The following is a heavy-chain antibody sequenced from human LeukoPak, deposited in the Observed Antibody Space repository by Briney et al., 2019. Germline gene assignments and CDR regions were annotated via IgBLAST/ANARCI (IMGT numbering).Heavy chain of an antibody. V-gene: IGHV4-34*01. CDR3: AGGLGACDFWSGYYACWFDS. Sequence: SETLSLTCAVYGGSFSGYYWSWIRQPPGKGLEWIGEINHSGSTNYNPSLKSRVTISVDTSKNQFSLKLSSVTAADTAVYYCAGGLGACDFWSGYYACWFDSWGQGTLVTVSS. CDR2: INHSGST. J-gene: IGHJ5*01. CDR1: GGSFSGYY. D-gene: IGHD3-3*01.